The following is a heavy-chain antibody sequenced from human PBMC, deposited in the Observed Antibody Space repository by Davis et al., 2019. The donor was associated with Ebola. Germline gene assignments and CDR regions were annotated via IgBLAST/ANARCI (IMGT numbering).Heavy chain of an antibody. CDR1: AFTFSSYA. V-gene: IGHV5-51*01. D-gene: IGHD2-21*01. CDR3: ARRRIVVDAFDI. CDR2: IYPGDSDT. Sequence: GESLKISCAASAFTFSSYAMNWVRQMPGKGLEWMGIIYPGDSDTRYSPSFQGQVTISADKSISTAYLQWSSLKASDTAMYYCARRRIVVDAFDIWGQGTMVTVSS. J-gene: IGHJ3*02.